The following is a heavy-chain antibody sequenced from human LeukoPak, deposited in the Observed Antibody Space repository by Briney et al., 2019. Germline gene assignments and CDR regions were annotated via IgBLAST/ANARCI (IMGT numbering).Heavy chain of an antibody. CDR2: IYYSGST. J-gene: IGHJ6*02. V-gene: IGHV4-61*01. D-gene: IGHD6-19*01. CDR1: GGSVSSGSYY. CDR3: ARDRDDSGWYYYGMDV. Sequence: PSETLSLTCTVSGGSVSSGSYYWSWIRQPPGKGLEWIGYIYYSGSTNYNPSLKSRVTISVDTSKNQFSLKLSSVTAADTAVYYCARDRDDSGWYYYGMDVWGQSTTVTVSS.